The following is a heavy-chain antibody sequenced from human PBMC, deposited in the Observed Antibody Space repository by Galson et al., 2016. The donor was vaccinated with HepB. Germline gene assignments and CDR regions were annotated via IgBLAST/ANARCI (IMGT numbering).Heavy chain of an antibody. CDR2: ISWNSGAI. D-gene: IGHD3/OR15-3a*01. V-gene: IGHV3-9*01. CDR3: AKDIGRGTSYYFYGMDV. CDR1: GFTLDNYA. J-gene: IGHJ6*04. Sequence: LRLSCAASGFTLDNYAMHWVRQAPGKGLEWVSGISWNSGAIGYADSVEGRFTVSRDNAKNSLYLQMNSLRAEDTALYYCAKDIGRGTSYYFYGMDVWGKGTTVTVSS.